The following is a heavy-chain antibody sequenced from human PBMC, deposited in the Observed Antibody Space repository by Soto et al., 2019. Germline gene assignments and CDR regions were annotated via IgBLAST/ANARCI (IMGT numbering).Heavy chain of an antibody. V-gene: IGHV4-30-4*01. CDR2: IYYSGST. Sequence: SETLSLTCTVSGGSISRGDYYWSWIRQPPGKGLEWIGYIYYSGSTYYNPSLKSRVTISVDTSKNQFSLKLSSVTAADTAVYYCARERPDGARLDPWGQGTLVTVSS. J-gene: IGHJ5*02. D-gene: IGHD6-6*01. CDR1: GGSISRGDYY. CDR3: ARERPDGARLDP.